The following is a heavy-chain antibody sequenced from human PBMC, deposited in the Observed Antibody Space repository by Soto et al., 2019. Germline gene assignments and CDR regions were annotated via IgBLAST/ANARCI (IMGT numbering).Heavy chain of an antibody. D-gene: IGHD3-22*01. V-gene: IGHV4-59*01. Sequence: SETLSLTCTVSGGSLSSYYWSWSRQPPGKGLEWIGHMSSRGSTNYSPSFESRVTISVDTSKTQFSLKLSSVTAAATAVYYCARDTYYRENSDYYNDVFDMWGQGTMVTVS. CDR2: MSSRGST. J-gene: IGHJ3*02. CDR1: GGSLSSYY. CDR3: ARDTYYRENSDYYNDVFDM.